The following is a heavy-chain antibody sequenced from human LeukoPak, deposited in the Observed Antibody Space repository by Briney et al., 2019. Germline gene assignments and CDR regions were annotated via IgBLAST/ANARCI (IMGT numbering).Heavy chain of an antibody. CDR1: GYTFTSHY. D-gene: IGHD2-2*01. Sequence: GASVKVSCKAPGYTFTSHYMHWVRQAPGQGLEWMGIINPNGGNTGYAQKFQGRVTMTRDTSTSTVYMELSSLRSEDTAVYYCAREGPYCSGTSCYGGFDYWGRGTLVTVSS. J-gene: IGHJ4*02. CDR3: AREGPYCSGTSCYGGFDY. CDR2: INPNGGNT. V-gene: IGHV1-46*01.